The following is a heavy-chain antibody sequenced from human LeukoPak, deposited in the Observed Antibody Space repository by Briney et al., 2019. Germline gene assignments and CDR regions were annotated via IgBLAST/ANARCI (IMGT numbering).Heavy chain of an antibody. CDR3: ARVEKYQVYQLLPYQLFDF. CDR2: INHSGDT. J-gene: IGHJ4*02. V-gene: IGHV4-34*01. CDR1: GGSFSGYY. D-gene: IGHD2-2*02. Sequence: SETLSLTCAVYGGSFSGYYWNWIRQPPGKGLEWIGEINHSGDTNYSPSLKSRVTISVDTSKSQFSLKFNSVTAADTAVYYCARVEKYQVYQLLPYQLFDFWGQGTLITVSS.